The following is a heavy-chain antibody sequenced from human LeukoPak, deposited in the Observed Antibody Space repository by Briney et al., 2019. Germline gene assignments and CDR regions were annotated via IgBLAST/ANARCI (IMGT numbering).Heavy chain of an antibody. D-gene: IGHD6-6*01. J-gene: IGHJ4*02. V-gene: IGHV2-5*01. CDR1: GFSLSTSGVG. CDR2: IYWNDDK. CDR3: ARRGSSSSFDY. Sequence: SGPTLVKPTQTLTLTCTFSGFSLSTSGVGVGWIRQPPGKALEWLALIYWNDDKRYSPSLESRLTITKDTSKNQVVLTMTNMDPVDTATYYCARRGSSSSFDYWGQGTLVIVSS.